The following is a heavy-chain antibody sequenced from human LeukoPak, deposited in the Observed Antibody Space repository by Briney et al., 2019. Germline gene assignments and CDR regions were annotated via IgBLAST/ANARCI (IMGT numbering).Heavy chain of an antibody. V-gene: IGHV1-69*05. Sequence: ASVKVSCKASGYTFTSYGISWVRQAPGQGLEWMGGIIPIFGTANYTQKFQGRVTITTDESTSTAYMELSSLRSEDTAVYYCARGAAAAGYYYFDYWGQGTLVTVSS. CDR1: GYTFTSYG. CDR3: ARGAAAAGYYYFDY. J-gene: IGHJ4*02. D-gene: IGHD6-13*01. CDR2: IIPIFGTA.